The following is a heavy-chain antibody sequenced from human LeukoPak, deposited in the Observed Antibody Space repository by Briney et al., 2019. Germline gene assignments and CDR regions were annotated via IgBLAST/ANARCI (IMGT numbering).Heavy chain of an antibody. J-gene: IGHJ4*02. CDR1: GYTFTGYY. V-gene: IGHV1-2*02. CDR2: INPNSGGT. CDR3: ARDLKSSASLED. Sequence: ASVKVSCKASGYTFTGYYMHWVRQAPGQGLEWMGWINPNSGGTNYAQKFQGRVTMTRDTSTSTVYMELSSLRSEDTAMYYCARDLKSSASLEDWGQGTLVTVSS. D-gene: IGHD3-22*01.